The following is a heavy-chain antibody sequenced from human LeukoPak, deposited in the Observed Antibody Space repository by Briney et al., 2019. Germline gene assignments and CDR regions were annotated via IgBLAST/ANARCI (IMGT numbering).Heavy chain of an antibody. D-gene: IGHD3-10*01. V-gene: IGHV1-3*01. CDR3: ARELLWFGQLAFAI. CDR1: GYTFTSYA. CDR2: INAGNGNT. Sequence: ASVKVSCKASGYTFTSYAMHWVRQAPGQRLEWMGWINAGNGNTKYSQKFQGRVTITRDTSASTAYMELSSLRSEDTAVYYCARELLWFGQLAFAICGQGTMVTVSS. J-gene: IGHJ3*02.